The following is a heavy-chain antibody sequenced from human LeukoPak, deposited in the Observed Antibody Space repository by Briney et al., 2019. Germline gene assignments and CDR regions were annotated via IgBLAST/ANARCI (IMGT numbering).Heavy chain of an antibody. CDR2: IYTSGST. V-gene: IGHV4-61*02. J-gene: IGHJ3*02. CDR3: ARGYSSGWYQDAFDI. D-gene: IGHD6-19*01. Sequence: PSETLSLTCTVSGGSISSGSYYWSWIRQPAGTGLEWIGRIYTSGSTNYNPSLKSRVTISVDTSKNQFSLKLSSVTAADTAVYYCARGYSSGWYQDAFDIWGQGTMVTVSS. CDR1: GGSISSGSYY.